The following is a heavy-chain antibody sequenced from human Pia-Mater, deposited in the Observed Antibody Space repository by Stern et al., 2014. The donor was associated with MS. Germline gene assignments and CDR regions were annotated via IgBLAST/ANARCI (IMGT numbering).Heavy chain of an antibody. CDR3: ARQGSFDFWSG. CDR1: GGSVSSSHYY. D-gene: IGHD3-3*01. J-gene: IGHJ4*02. V-gene: IGHV4-39*01. Sequence: VQLVESGPGLVKPSETLSLTCTVSGGSVSSSHYYWGWIRQPPGKNLEGIGCMYHTGRTYTTPSHTGRRTISIAASKTQFSLNSTSVTAADTAVYYCARQGSFDFWSGWGQGTLVTVSS. CDR2: MYHTGRT.